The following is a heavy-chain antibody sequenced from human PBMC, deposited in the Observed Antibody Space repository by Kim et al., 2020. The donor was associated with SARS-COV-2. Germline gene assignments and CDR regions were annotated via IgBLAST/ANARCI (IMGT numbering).Heavy chain of an antibody. J-gene: IGHJ4*02. D-gene: IGHD1-26*01. CDR2: IKQDGSEK. CDR1: GFTFSSYW. CDR3: ARDSEIVGATGY. Sequence: GGSLRLSCVASGFTFSSYWMSWVRQAPGKGLEWVANIKQDGSEKYYVDSVKGRFTISRDNAKNSLYLQMNSLRAEDTAVYYCARDSEIVGATGYWGQGTLVTVSS. V-gene: IGHV3-7*01.